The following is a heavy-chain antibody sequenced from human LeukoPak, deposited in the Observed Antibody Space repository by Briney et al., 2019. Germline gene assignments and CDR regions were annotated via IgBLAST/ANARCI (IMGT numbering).Heavy chain of an antibody. V-gene: IGHV4-39*01. J-gene: IGHJ4*02. CDR3: ARHGHSHFYDY. Sequence: ASETLSLTCTVSGGSISISSYYWGWVRQSPGGGLEWIGSITYSGNTYYNPSLKSRVTISVDTSNNQFSLQLYTVTAADTAVYFCARHGHSHFYDYWGQGTLVTVSS. D-gene: IGHD5-18*01. CDR1: GGSISISSYY. CDR2: ITYSGNT.